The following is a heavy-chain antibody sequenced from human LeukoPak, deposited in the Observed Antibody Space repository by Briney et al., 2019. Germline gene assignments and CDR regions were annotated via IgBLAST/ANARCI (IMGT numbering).Heavy chain of an antibody. CDR3: ARDSAYCGGDCFGH. D-gene: IGHD2-21*02. J-gene: IGHJ4*02. CDR1: GFTFGDYV. CDR2: IYSGGST. V-gene: IGHV3-66*01. Sequence: GRSLRLSCTASGFTFGDYVMSWVRQAPGKGLEWVSVIYSGGSTYYADSVKGRFTISRDSSKNTLYLQMNSLRAEDTAVYYCARDSAYCGGDCFGHWGQGTLVTVSS.